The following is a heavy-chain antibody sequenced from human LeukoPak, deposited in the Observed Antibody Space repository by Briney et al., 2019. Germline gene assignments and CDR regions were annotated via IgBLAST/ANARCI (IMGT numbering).Heavy chain of an antibody. CDR3: ARDGAAQGY. Sequence: PGGSLRLSCAASGFTFSSYAMSWVRQAPGKGLEWVANIKQDGSEKYYVDSVKGRFTISRDNAKNSLYLQMNSLRAEDTAVYYCARDGAAQGYWGQGTLVTVSS. CDR2: IKQDGSEK. V-gene: IGHV3-7*01. J-gene: IGHJ4*02. D-gene: IGHD6-6*01. CDR1: GFTFSSYA.